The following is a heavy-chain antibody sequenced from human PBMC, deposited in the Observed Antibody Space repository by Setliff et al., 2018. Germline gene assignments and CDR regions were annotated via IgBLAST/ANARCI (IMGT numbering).Heavy chain of an antibody. D-gene: IGHD4-4*01. CDR1: GFTFSSYW. CDR3: AKDTGYYFDY. CDR2: ISGSGAI. J-gene: IGHJ4*02. V-gene: IGHV3-23*01. Sequence: GGSLRLSCAASGFTFSSYWMHWVRQDPGKGLVWVSAISGSGAISYADSVKGRFTVSRDNSKNTLYLQMNSLRGEDTAVYYCAKDTGYYFDYWGQGTLVTVSS.